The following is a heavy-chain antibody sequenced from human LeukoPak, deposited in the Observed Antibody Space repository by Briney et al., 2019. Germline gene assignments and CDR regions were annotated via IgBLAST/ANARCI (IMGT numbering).Heavy chain of an antibody. CDR3: ASGLGQLGYYYYMDV. D-gene: IGHD6-13*01. V-gene: IGHV1-69*06. Sequence: GASVKVSCKASGGTFSTYAISWVRQAPGQGLEWMGGIIPIFGTANYAQKFQGRVTITADKSTSTAYMELSSLRSEDTAVYYCASGLGQLGYYYYMDVWGKGTTVTVSS. CDR1: GGTFSTYA. J-gene: IGHJ6*03. CDR2: IIPIFGTA.